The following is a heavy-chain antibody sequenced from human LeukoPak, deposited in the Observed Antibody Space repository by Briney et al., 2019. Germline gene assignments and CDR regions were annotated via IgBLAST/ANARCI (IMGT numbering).Heavy chain of an antibody. Sequence: GASVKVSCKASGYTFTSYYMHWMRQAPGQGLEWMGIINPSGGSTSYAQKFQGRVTMTRDTSTSTVYMELSSLRSEDTAVYYCARDLPHCSGGSCYASYYFDYWGQGTLVTVSS. D-gene: IGHD2-15*01. CDR2: INPSGGST. CDR1: GYTFTSYY. CDR3: ARDLPHCSGGSCYASYYFDY. J-gene: IGHJ4*02. V-gene: IGHV1-46*01.